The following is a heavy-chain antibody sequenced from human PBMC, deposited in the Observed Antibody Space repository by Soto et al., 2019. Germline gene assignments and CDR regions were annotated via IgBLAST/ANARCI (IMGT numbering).Heavy chain of an antibody. D-gene: IGHD1-1*01. CDR2: IMPIFRTP. V-gene: IGHV1-69*12. CDR3: ARDKERVQWGGNYYYILDV. CDR1: GGTFTNSA. Sequence: QVQLEQSGAEVKKPGSSVKVSCKASGGTFTNSAVSWVRQAPGQGLEWMGGIMPIFRTPDYAQKFQGRVTITADESTSTAFMELSGPTSDDTAVYYCARDKERVQWGGNYYYILDVWGQGTTVTVSS. J-gene: IGHJ6*02.